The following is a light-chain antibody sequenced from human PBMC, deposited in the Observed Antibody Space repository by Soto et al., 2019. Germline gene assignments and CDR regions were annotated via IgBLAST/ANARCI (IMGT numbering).Light chain of an antibody. V-gene: IGKV3-20*01. Sequence: ELVLTQSPGTLSLSPGERATLSCRASQSASSSYLAWYQQKPGQAPRLLIDGASSRATGIPDRFSGSGSGTDFTLTISRLEPADFAVYYCQQYDSSPLTFGGGTKVEIK. J-gene: IGKJ4*01. CDR3: QQYDSSPLT. CDR1: QSASSSY. CDR2: GAS.